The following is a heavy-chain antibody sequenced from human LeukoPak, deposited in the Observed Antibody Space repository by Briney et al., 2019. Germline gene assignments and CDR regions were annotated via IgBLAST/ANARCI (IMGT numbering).Heavy chain of an antibody. CDR1: GGSISSGGYY. CDR2: IYYSGST. D-gene: IGHD6-13*01. Sequence: SETLSLTCTVSGGSISSGGYYWSWIRQHPGKGLVWIGYIYYSGSTYYNPSLKSRVTISVDTSKNQFSLKLSSVTAADTAVYYCAREKPGAAAGYYYGMDVWGQGTTVTVSS. J-gene: IGHJ6*02. V-gene: IGHV4-31*03. CDR3: AREKPGAAAGYYYGMDV.